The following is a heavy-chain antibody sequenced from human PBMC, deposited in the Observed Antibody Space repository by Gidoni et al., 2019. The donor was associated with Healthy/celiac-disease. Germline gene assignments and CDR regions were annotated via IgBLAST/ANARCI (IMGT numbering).Heavy chain of an antibody. D-gene: IGHD2-15*01. Sequence: QVQLVQSGAEVKKPGSSVNVSCKASGRTFSSYAISWVRQAPGQGREWMGGIIPIFGTANYAQKCQGRVTITADKSTSTAYMELSSLRSEDTAVYYCARRCSGGSCHQEFDYWGQGTLVTVSS. V-gene: IGHV1-69*06. CDR1: GRTFSSYA. CDR3: ARRCSGGSCHQEFDY. J-gene: IGHJ4*02. CDR2: IIPIFGTA.